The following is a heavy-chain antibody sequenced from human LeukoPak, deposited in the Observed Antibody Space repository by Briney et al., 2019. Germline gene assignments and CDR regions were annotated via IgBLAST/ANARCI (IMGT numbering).Heavy chain of an antibody. V-gene: IGHV3-23*01. J-gene: IGHJ4*02. CDR2: ISERGGST. D-gene: IGHD3-10*01. CDR1: GISLSNYA. CDR3: AKRGVVIRGLLVIGYHQEAYHYDF. Sequence: GGSLRPSCVVSGISLSNYAMTWVRQAPGKGLEWVSYISERGGSTTYADSVKGRFTISRDTSLNTLYLQMINLRAEDTAVYFCAKRGVVIRGLLVIGYHQEAYHYDFWGQGVLVTVSS.